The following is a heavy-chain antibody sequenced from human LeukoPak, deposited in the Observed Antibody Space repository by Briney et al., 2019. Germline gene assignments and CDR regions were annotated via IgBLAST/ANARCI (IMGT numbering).Heavy chain of an antibody. CDR3: ASFGIQLWLYGY. J-gene: IGHJ4*02. CDR2: IDRGVGST. D-gene: IGHD5-18*01. Sequence: GGSLRLSCAAPGFTFRIYDLSWVRQAPGRGLECVSAIDRGVGSTYYADSVKGRFTISRDNAKNSLYLQMNSPRAEDTAVYYCASFGIQLWLYGYWGQGTLVTVSS. CDR1: GFTFRIYD. V-gene: IGHV3-23*01.